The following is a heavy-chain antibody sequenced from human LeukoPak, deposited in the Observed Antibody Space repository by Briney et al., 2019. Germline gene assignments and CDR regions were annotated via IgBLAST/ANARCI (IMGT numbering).Heavy chain of an antibody. V-gene: IGHV1-58*02. Sequence: GASVKVSCKASGFTFSKSAIQWVRQTRGQSPEWIGWVVVGSNNRIYAQKFQERVTVSRDMSTSTAYMELSSLGPDDTAAYYCAADLGSGWSNPWGQGTLITVSS. CDR2: VVVGSNNR. CDR3: AADLGSGWSNP. J-gene: IGHJ5*02. CDR1: GFTFSKSA. D-gene: IGHD3-10*01.